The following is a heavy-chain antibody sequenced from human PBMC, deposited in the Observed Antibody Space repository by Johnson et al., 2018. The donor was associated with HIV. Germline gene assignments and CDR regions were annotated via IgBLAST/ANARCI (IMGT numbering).Heavy chain of an antibody. V-gene: IGHV3-20*04. Sequence: VQLVESGGSVVRPGGSLRLSCATSGFTFEDYGMSWVRQVPVKGLESVSGINWNGGSTGYADSVKGRFTISRDNAKNTLYLQMDSLRAEDTAVYYCARVRGWLQHDAFDIWGQGTMVTVSS. CDR1: GFTFEDYG. CDR2: INWNGGST. CDR3: ARVRGWLQHDAFDI. D-gene: IGHD5-24*01. J-gene: IGHJ3*02.